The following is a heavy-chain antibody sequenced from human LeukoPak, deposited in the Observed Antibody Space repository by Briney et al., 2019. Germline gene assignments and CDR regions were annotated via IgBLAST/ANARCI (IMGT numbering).Heavy chain of an antibody. CDR2: INHSGST. CDR1: GGSFSGYY. CDR3: ARDSGSYDKDIYFDY. J-gene: IGHJ4*02. D-gene: IGHD1-26*01. V-gene: IGHV4-34*01. Sequence: SETLSLTCAVYGGSFSGYYWSWIRQPPGKGLEWIGEINHSGSTNYNPSLKSRVTISVDTSKNQFSLKLSSVTAADTAVYYCARDSGSYDKDIYFDYWGQGTLVTVSS.